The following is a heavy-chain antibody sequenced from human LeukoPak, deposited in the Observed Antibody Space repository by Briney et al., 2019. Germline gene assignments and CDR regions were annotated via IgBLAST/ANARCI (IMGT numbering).Heavy chain of an antibody. Sequence: GGSLRLSCAASGFTFSSYAMSWVRQAPGKGLEWVSAISGSGSTIYYADSVKGRFTISRDNAKNSLYLQMNSLRAEDTAVYYCAELGITMIGGVWGKGTTVTISS. CDR2: ISGSGSTI. D-gene: IGHD3-10*02. CDR1: GFTFSSYA. V-gene: IGHV3-23*01. J-gene: IGHJ6*04. CDR3: AELGITMIGGV.